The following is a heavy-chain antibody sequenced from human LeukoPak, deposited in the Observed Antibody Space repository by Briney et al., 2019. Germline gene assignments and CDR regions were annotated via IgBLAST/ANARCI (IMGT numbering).Heavy chain of an antibody. CDR3: ASSTSSRNFDN. J-gene: IGHJ4*02. CDR1: GFTFSSYS. V-gene: IGHV3-21*01. Sequence: GGSLRLSCAASGFTFSSYSMNWVRQAPGKGLEWVSSISSSSSYIYYADSVKGRFTVSRDNAKDSLYLQMNSLRAEDTAVYYCASSTSSRNFDNWGPGALVTVSS. D-gene: IGHD2-2*01. CDR2: ISSSSSYI.